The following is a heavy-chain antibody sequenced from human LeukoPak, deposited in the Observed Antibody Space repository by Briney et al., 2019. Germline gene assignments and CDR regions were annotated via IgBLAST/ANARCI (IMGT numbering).Heavy chain of an antibody. V-gene: IGHV1-69*06. D-gene: IGHD4-23*01. J-gene: IGHJ6*03. CDR3: ARDRALYGGQYYYYYYMDV. Sequence: PAASVKVSCKASGGTFSSYAISWVRQAPGQGLEWMGRIIPIFGTANYAQKFQGRVTITADKSTSTAYMELSSLRSEDTAVYYCARDRALYGGQYYYYYYMDVWGKGTTVTVSS. CDR1: GGTFSSYA. CDR2: IIPIFGTA.